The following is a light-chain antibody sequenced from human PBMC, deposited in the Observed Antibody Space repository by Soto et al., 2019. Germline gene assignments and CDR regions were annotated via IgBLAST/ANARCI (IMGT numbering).Light chain of an antibody. CDR3: QHYNNWPPSIT. CDR1: QSVSSN. V-gene: IGKV3-15*01. J-gene: IGKJ5*01. CDR2: GAS. Sequence: EIVMTQSPATLSVSPGERATLSCRASQSVSSNLAWYQQKPGQAPRLLIYGASTRATGIPARFSGSGSGTEFTLTISSLQSEDFAVYSCQHYNNWPPSITFGQGTRLEIK.